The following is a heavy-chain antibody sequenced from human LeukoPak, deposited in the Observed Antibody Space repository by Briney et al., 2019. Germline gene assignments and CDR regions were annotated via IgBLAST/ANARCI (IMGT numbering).Heavy chain of an antibody. D-gene: IGHD2-2*01. CDR1: GDTFSNNG. CDR3: ARWHCSSTSCYAGGLDS. J-gene: IGHJ4*02. CDR2: ISVYNDYT. V-gene: IGHV1-18*01. Sequence: VASVKVSCKASGDTFSNNGISWVRQAPGQGLEWMGWISVYNDYTNYAQKLQGRVTMTTDTSTNTAYMELRSLRSDDTAVYYCARWHCSSTSCYAGGLDSWGQGTLVTVSS.